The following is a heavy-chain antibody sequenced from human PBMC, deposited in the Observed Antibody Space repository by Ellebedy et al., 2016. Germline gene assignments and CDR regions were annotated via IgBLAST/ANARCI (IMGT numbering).Heavy chain of an antibody. J-gene: IGHJ6*02. CDR2: ISHDGANQ. D-gene: IGHD3-3*01. Sequence: GGSLRLSXVASGFTFSSFGMHWVRQAPGKGLEWVAVISHDGANQYYGDSVKGRFTISRANSKNTLSLSINSLRPEDTAVYYCTKAGTGQGWSAFFPYVYYYGLDVWGQGTTVTVSS. V-gene: IGHV3-30*18. CDR1: GFTFSSFG. CDR3: TKAGTGQGWSAFFPYVYYYGLDV.